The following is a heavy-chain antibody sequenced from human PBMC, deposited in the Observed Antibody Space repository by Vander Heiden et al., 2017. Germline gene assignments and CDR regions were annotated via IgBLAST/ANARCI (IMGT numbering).Heavy chain of an antibody. Sequence: EVQLVESGGGLVKPGGSLRLSCAASGFTFSTYSMNWVRRAPGKGLEWVSSISSSSSYIYYADSVKGRFTISRDNAKNSLYLQMNSLRAEDTAVYYCARGGYCSYGVCYHFDYWGQGTLVTVSS. V-gene: IGHV3-21*01. CDR3: ARGGYCSYGVCYHFDY. CDR1: GFTFSTYS. J-gene: IGHJ4*02. CDR2: ISSSSSYI. D-gene: IGHD2-8*01.